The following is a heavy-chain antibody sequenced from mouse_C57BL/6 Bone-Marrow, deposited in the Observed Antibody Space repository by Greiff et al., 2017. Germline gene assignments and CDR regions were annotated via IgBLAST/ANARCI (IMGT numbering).Heavy chain of an antibody. CDR1: GFTFSDYY. V-gene: IGHV5-12*01. CDR3: ARRLYYDYDDWYFDV. CDR2: ISNGGGST. J-gene: IGHJ1*03. Sequence: EVKVVESGGGLVQPGGSLKLSCAASGFTFSDYYMYWVRQTPEKRLEWVAYISNGGGSTYYPDTVKGRFTISRDNAKNTLYLQMSRLKSEDTAMYYCARRLYYDYDDWYFDVWGTGTTVTVSS. D-gene: IGHD2-4*01.